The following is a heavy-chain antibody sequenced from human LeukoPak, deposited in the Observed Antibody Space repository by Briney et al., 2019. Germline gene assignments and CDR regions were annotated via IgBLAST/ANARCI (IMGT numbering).Heavy chain of an antibody. D-gene: IGHD5-18*01. V-gene: IGHV1-18*01. J-gene: IGHJ4*02. CDR2: ISAYNGNT. Sequence: ASVKVSCKASGYTFTSYGISWVRQAPGQGLEWMGWISAYNGNTNYAQKLQGRVTMTTDTSTSTAYMELRSLRSDDTAVYYCARARGYSYGYIGVYFDYWGQGTLVTVSS. CDR3: ARARGYSYGYIGVYFDY. CDR1: GYTFTSYG.